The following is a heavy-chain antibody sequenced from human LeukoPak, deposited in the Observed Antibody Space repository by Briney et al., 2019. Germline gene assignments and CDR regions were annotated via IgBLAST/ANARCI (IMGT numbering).Heavy chain of an antibody. CDR2: ISWDGDST. CDR1: GFTFDDYA. D-gene: IGHD3-10*01. J-gene: IGHJ4*02. CDR3: ATWRFGDCY. Sequence: PGGSLRLSCAASGFTFDDYAMHWVRQAPGKGLECVSLISWDGDSTYYADSVKGRFTISRDNAKNSLYLQMNSLRAEDTAVYYCATWRFGDCYWGQGTLVTVSS. V-gene: IGHV3-43D*03.